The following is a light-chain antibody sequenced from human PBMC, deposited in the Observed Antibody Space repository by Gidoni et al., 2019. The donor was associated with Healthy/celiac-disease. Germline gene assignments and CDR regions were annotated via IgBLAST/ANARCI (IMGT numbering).Light chain of an antibody. Sequence: PATLSVSPGERATLSCRASQSVSSNLAWYQQKPGQAPRLLIYDASTRATGIPARFSGSGSGTEFTLTISSLQSEDFAVYYCQQYNNWPQTFGQGTKLEIK. CDR2: DAS. J-gene: IGKJ2*01. CDR3: QQYNNWPQT. V-gene: IGKV3-15*01. CDR1: QSVSSN.